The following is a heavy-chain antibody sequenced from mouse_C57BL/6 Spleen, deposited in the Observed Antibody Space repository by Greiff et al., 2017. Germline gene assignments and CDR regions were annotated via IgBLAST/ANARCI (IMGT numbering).Heavy chain of an antibody. V-gene: IGHV1-81*01. CDR3: ARSLYDYYAMDY. CDR1: GYTFTSYG. Sequence: QVQLKQSGAELARPGASVKLSCKASGYTFTSYGISWVKQRTGQGLEWIGEIYPRSGNTYYNEKFKGKATLTADKSSSTAYMELRSLTSEDSAVYFCARSLYDYYAMDYWGQGTSVTVSS. CDR2: IYPRSGNT. J-gene: IGHJ4*01. D-gene: IGHD2-3*01.